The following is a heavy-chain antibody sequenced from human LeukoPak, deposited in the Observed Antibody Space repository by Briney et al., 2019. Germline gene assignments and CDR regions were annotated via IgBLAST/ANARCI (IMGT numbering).Heavy chain of an antibody. J-gene: IGHJ4*02. CDR1: GFTFSNYW. D-gene: IGHD4-17*01. CDR2: INSDGSST. CDR3: AKGGATVIDY. Sequence: TGGSLRLSCAASGFTFSNYWMHWVRQAPGKGLVWVSRINSDGSSTTSADSVKGRFTISRDNAKNTLYPQMNSLRAEDTAVYYCAKGGATVIDYWGQGTLVTVSS. V-gene: IGHV3-74*01.